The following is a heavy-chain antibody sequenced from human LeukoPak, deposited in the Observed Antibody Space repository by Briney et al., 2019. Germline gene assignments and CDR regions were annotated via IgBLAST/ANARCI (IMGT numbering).Heavy chain of an antibody. D-gene: IGHD2-15*01. V-gene: IGHV4-31*03. CDR3: ARVRWYCSGGSCYKPSGYYFDY. CDR1: GGSISSGGYY. J-gene: IGHJ4*02. Sequence: SETLSLTCTVSGGSISSGGYYWSWIRQHPGKGLEWIGYIYYSGSTYYNPSLKSRATISVDTSKNQFSLKLSSVTAADTAVYYCARVRWYCSGGSCYKPSGYYFDYWGQGTLVTVSS. CDR2: IYYSGST.